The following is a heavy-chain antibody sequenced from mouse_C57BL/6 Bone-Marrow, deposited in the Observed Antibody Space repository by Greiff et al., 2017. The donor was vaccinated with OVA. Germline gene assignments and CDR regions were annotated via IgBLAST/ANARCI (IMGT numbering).Heavy chain of an antibody. Sequence: QVQLQQPGAELVRPGSSVKLSCKASGYTFTSYWMHWVKQRPIQGLEWIGNIDPSDSETHYNQKFKDKATLTVDKSSSTAYMQLSSLTSEDSAVYYCARDTTVVATDWYFDVWSTETTVTVSS. V-gene: IGHV1-52*01. CDR1: GYTFTSYW. D-gene: IGHD1-1*01. CDR2: IDPSDSET. CDR3: ARDTTVVATDWYFDV. J-gene: IGHJ1*03.